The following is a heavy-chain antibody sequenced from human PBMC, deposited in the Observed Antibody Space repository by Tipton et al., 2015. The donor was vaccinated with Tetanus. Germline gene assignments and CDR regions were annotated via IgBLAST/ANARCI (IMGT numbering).Heavy chain of an antibody. J-gene: IGHJ6*02. CDR2: IIPIFGTA. Sequence: QLVQSGAEVKKPGASVKVSCKASGGTFSSYAISWVRQAPGQGLEWMGGIIPIFGTANYAQKFQGRVTITADESTSPAYMELSSLRSEDTAVYYCARTPYYYDSSGYSHYYGMDVWGQGTTVTVSS. V-gene: IGHV1-69*13. CDR3: ARTPYYYDSSGYSHYYGMDV. D-gene: IGHD3-22*01. CDR1: GGTFSSYA.